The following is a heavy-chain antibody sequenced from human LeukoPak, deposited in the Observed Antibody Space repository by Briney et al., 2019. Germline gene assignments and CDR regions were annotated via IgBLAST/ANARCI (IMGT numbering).Heavy chain of an antibody. CDR1: GFTFSSYG. Sequence: GGSLRLSCAASGFTFSSYGMHWVRQAPGKGLVWVSGINSDGISTTYADSVKGRFTISRDDAKKTLYLQMNSLRTEDTAVYYCTREAGNSLGPWGQGTLVTVSS. D-gene: IGHD4-23*01. V-gene: IGHV3-74*01. CDR2: INSDGIST. CDR3: TREAGNSLGP. J-gene: IGHJ5*02.